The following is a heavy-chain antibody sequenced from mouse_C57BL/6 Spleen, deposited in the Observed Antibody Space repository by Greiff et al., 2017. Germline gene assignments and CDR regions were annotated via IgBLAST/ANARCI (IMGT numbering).Heavy chain of an antibody. J-gene: IGHJ1*03. Sequence: EVQLQQSGPELVKPGASVKISCKASGYSFTGYYMNWVKQSPEKSLEWIGEINPSTGGTTYNQKFKAKATLTVDKSSSTAYMQLKSLTSEDSAVYYCANYYGSSGWYFDVWGTGTTVTVSS. D-gene: IGHD1-1*01. CDR1: GYSFTGYY. CDR3: ANYYGSSGWYFDV. CDR2: INPSTGGT. V-gene: IGHV1-42*01.